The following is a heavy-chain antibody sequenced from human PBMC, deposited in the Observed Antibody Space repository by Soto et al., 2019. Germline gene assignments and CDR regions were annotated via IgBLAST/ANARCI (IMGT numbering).Heavy chain of an antibody. CDR3: TTDPTNTGYSPTYYYYGMDV. V-gene: IGHV3-15*07. J-gene: IGHJ6*02. CDR2: IKSKTDGGTT. CDR1: GFTFSNAW. Sequence: PGGSLRLSCAASGFTFSNAWMNWVRQAPGKGLEWVGRIKSKTDGGTTDYAAPVKGRFTISRDDSKNTLYLQMNSLKTEDTAVYYCTTDPTNTGYSPTYYYYGMDVWGQGTTVTVSS. D-gene: IGHD1-26*01.